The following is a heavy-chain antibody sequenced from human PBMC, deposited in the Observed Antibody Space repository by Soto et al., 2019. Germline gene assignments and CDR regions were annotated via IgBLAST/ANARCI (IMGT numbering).Heavy chain of an antibody. J-gene: IGHJ6*03. V-gene: IGHV4-59*01. D-gene: IGHD6-25*01. CDR2: IYYSGST. CDR3: ARANLNGYYYYYYYMDV. Sequence: SETLSLTCTVSGGSISSYYWSWIRQPPGKGLEWIGYIYYSGSTNYNPSLKSRVTISVDTSKNQFSLKLSSVTAADTAVYYCARANLNGYYYYYYYMDVWGKGTTVTVSS. CDR1: GGSISSYY.